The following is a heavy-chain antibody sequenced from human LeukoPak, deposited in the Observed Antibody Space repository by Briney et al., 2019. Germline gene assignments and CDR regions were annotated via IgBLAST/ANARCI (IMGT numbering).Heavy chain of an antibody. D-gene: IGHD6-13*01. CDR1: GYTFTSYY. J-gene: IGHJ4*02. Sequence: ASVQVSCKASGYTFTSYYMHWVRQAPGQGLEWMGIINPSGGSTSYAQKFQGRVTMTRDTSTSTVYMELSSLRSEDTAVYYCARAGIAAAAFDYWGQGTLVTVSS. CDR3: ARAGIAAAAFDY. CDR2: INPSGGST. V-gene: IGHV1-46*01.